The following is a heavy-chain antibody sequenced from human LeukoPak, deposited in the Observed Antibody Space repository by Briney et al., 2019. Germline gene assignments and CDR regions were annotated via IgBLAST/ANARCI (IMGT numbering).Heavy chain of an antibody. Sequence: GASVKVSCKASGYTFTSYYMHWVRQAPGQGLEWMGIINPSGGSTSYAQKFQGRVTMTRDMSTSTVYMELSSLRSEDTAVYYCARDEYCSGGSCSEFDYWGQGTLVTVSS. CDR1: GYTFTSYY. CDR2: INPSGGST. D-gene: IGHD2-15*01. V-gene: IGHV1-46*01. CDR3: ARDEYCSGGSCSEFDY. J-gene: IGHJ4*02.